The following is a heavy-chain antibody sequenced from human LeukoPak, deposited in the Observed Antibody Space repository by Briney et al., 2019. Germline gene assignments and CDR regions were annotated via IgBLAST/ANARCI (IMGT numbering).Heavy chain of an antibody. V-gene: IGHV4-4*07. D-gene: IGHD3-10*01. CDR3: ARGRMFRGGGSDFPFNRFDP. Sequence: PSETLSLTCTVSGGSISSYYWGWIRQPAGKGLEWIGRIYTNGSANYNPSLTRRLTMSVDTSKNQFSLKLNSVTAADTAVYYCARGRMFRGGGSDFPFNRFDPWGQGTLVTVSS. CDR2: IYTNGSA. CDR1: GGSISSYY. J-gene: IGHJ5*02.